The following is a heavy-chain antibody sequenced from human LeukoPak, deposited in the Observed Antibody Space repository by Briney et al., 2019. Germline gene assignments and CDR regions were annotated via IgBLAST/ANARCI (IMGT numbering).Heavy chain of an antibody. CDR1: GFTFSDYY. D-gene: IGHD2-15*01. CDR3: AKDRSGYCSGGSCYWEYFQH. V-gene: IGHV3-11*04. Sequence: PGGSLRLSCAASGFTFSDYYMSWIRQAPGKGLEWVSYISSSGSTIYYADSVKGRFTISRDNAKNSLYLQMNSLRAEDTAVYYCAKDRSGYCSGGSCYWEYFQHWGQGTLVTVSS. CDR2: ISSSGSTI. J-gene: IGHJ1*01.